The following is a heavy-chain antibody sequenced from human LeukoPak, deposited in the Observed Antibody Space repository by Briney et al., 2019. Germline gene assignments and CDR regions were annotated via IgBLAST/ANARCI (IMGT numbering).Heavy chain of an antibody. Sequence: PSETLSLTCAVSGGSVSSGAYSWSWIRQPPGKGLEWIGYISHSGSTDYNPSLKSRVSISVDRSKNQFSLKLSSVTAADTAVYYCARSRDGYITDAFDIWGQGTMVTVSS. V-gene: IGHV4-30-2*01. D-gene: IGHD5-24*01. CDR2: ISHSGST. J-gene: IGHJ3*02. CDR3: ARSRDGYITDAFDI. CDR1: GGSVSSGAYS.